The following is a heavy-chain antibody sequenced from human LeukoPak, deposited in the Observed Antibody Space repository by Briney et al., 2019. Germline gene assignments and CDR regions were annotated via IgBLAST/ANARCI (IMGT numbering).Heavy chain of an antibody. D-gene: IGHD2-21*02. CDR2: IWYDGSNK. J-gene: IGHJ4*02. Sequence: GGSLRLSCAASGFTFSSYGMHWVRQAPGKGLEWVAVIWYDGSNKYYADSVKGRFTISRDNSKNTLYLQMNSLRAEDTAVYYCARELYCGGDCYSDYFDYWGQGTLVTVSS. V-gene: IGHV3-33*01. CDR1: GFTFSSYG. CDR3: ARELYCGGDCYSDYFDY.